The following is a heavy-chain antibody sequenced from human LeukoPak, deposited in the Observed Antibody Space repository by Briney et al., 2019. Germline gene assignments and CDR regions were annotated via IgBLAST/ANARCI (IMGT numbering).Heavy chain of an antibody. CDR2: INTNSGGT. CDR3: AREGYSRSWFDP. D-gene: IGHD5-18*01. CDR1: GYTFTGYY. Sequence: SSVNVSHKASGYTFTGYYMHWVRQAPGQGLEWMGWINTNSGGTNYAQKFQGRVTMTRDTSISTSYMELSRLRSDDTAVYYCAREGYSRSWFDPWGQGSLVTVSS. V-gene: IGHV1-2*02. J-gene: IGHJ5*02.